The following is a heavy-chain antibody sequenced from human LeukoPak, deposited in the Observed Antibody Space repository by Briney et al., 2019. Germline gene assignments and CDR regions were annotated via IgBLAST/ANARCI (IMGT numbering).Heavy chain of an antibody. J-gene: IGHJ5*02. Sequence: ASVKVSCKASGYTFTSYDINWVRQATGQGLEWMGWMNPNSGNTGYAQKFQGRVTMTRNTSISTAYMELSSLRSEDTAVYYCARDIGYCSGGSCYGNWFDPWGQGTLATVSS. CDR1: GYTFTSYD. CDR2: MNPNSGNT. V-gene: IGHV1-8*01. CDR3: ARDIGYCSGGSCYGNWFDP. D-gene: IGHD2-15*01.